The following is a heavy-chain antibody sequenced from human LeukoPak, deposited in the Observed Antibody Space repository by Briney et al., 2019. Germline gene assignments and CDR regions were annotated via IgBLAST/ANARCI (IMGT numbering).Heavy chain of an antibody. CDR2: ISDTGGTT. J-gene: IGHJ4*02. CDR3: ASIFSSGYSYFDY. V-gene: IGHV3-23*01. Sequence: GGSLRLSCAASGFTFSNYGMSWVRQAPGKGLEWVSGISDTGGTTHYADSVKGRFTISRDNSKNTVYLQMNSLRAEDTAVYYCASIFSSGYSYFDYWGQGTLVTVSS. CDR1: GFTFSNYG. D-gene: IGHD5-18*01.